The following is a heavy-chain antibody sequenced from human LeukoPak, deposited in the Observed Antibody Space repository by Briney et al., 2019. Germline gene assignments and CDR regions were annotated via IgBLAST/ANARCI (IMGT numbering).Heavy chain of an antibody. CDR3: ALRGYYDSSGYLLDY. CDR2: IYHSGST. D-gene: IGHD3-22*01. CDR1: GGSFSGYY. V-gene: IGHV4-34*01. J-gene: IGHJ4*02. Sequence: PSETLSLTCAVYGGSFSGYYWSWIRQPPGKGLEWIGYIYHSGSTYYNPSLKSRVTISVDRSKNQFSLKLSSVTAADTAVYYCALRGYYDSSGYLLDYWGQGTLVTVSS.